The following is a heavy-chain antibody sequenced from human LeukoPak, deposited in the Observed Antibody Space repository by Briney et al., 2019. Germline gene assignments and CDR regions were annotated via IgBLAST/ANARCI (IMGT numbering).Heavy chain of an antibody. Sequence: ASVKVSCKASGYTFTSYDINWVRQATGQGLEWMGWMNPNSGNTGYAQKFQGRVTMTRNTSISTAYMELSSLRSEDTAVYYCARGLRIPGDTLYYYYMDVWGKGTTVTVPS. CDR3: ARGLRIPGDTLYYYYMDV. D-gene: IGHD3-16*01. V-gene: IGHV1-8*01. CDR2: MNPNSGNT. CDR1: GYTFTSYD. J-gene: IGHJ6*03.